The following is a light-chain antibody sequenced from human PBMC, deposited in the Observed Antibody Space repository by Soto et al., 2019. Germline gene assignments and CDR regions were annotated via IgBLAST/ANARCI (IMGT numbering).Light chain of an antibody. CDR3: ASYSTSSAVL. V-gene: IGLV2-14*03. Sequence: QSALSQPASVSGSPGQSITISCTGTSSDVGGYNYVSWYQQHPGRAPKVVIYDVSNRPSGVSDRFSGSKSGNTASLTISGLQAEDEAEYYCASYSTSSAVLFGGGTKLTVL. CDR1: SSDVGGYNY. J-gene: IGLJ2*01. CDR2: DVS.